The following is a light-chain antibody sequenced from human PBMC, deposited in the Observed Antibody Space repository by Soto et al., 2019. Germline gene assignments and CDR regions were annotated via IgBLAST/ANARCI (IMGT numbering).Light chain of an antibody. CDR3: QQYDSSPLT. Sequence: EIELTQSPGTLSLSPGESATLSCRASQSVGSNYLAWYQQKPGQAPRLLIYGASSRATGIPDRFSGSGSGPDFTLTISRLEPEDFAVYYCQQYDSSPLTFGGGTKVEIK. CDR1: QSVGSNY. V-gene: IGKV3-20*01. CDR2: GAS. J-gene: IGKJ4*01.